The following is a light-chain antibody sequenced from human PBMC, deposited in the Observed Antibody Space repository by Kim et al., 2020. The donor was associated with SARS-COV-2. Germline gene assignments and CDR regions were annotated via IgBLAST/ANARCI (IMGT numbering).Light chain of an antibody. CDR1: QSVSCNN. J-gene: IGKJ4*01. CDR3: QQYGSLVT. CDR2: AAS. Sequence: LSPGERATLSCRASQSVSCNNLAWYQQKPGQAPRLLIYAASSRATGIPDRFSGSGSGTDFTLTISRLEPEDFAVYYCQQYGSLVTFGGGTKVDIK. V-gene: IGKV3-20*01.